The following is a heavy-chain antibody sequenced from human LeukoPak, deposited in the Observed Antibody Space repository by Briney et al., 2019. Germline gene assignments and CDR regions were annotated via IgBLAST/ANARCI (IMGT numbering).Heavy chain of an antibody. D-gene: IGHD6-19*01. CDR1: GFTFSSYA. Sequence: GGSLRLSCATPGFTFSSYAMTWIRQVPGKGLEWVSAIKPSDGSTFYADSVKGRFTISRDSSENTRYLQMNSLRAEDTAVYYCAKLTSGWFEDFWGQGTLVTVSS. J-gene: IGHJ4*02. CDR3: AKLTSGWFEDF. V-gene: IGHV3-23*01. CDR2: IKPSDGST.